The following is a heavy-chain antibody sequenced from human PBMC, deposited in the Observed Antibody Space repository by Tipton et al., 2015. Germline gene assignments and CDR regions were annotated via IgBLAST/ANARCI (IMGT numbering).Heavy chain of an antibody. CDR2: IIPIFGTA. CDR3: ASQLCSGGSCYFDY. D-gene: IGHD2-15*01. J-gene: IGHJ4*02. CDR1: GGTFSSYA. V-gene: IGHV1-69*01. Sequence: QSGAEVKKPGSSMKVSCKASGGTFSSYAINWVRQAPGQGLEWMGGIIPIFGTANYAQKFQGRVTITADESTNAAYMELSSLRSEDTAVYYCASQLCSGGSCYFDYWGQGTLVTVSS.